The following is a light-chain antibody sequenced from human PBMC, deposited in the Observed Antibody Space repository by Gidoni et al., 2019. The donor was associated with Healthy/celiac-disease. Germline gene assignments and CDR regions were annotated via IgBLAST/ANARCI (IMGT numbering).Light chain of an antibody. V-gene: IGKV1-39*01. Sequence: DIQMTQSPFSLSASVGDRVTITCRASQNISGYLNWYQQKPGKAPQLLISAASSLQSGVPSRFSGSGSGTDFTLTISSLQPEDFATYYCQQSSSTLWTFGQGTKVEIK. CDR2: AAS. CDR3: QQSSSTLWT. CDR1: QNISGY. J-gene: IGKJ1*01.